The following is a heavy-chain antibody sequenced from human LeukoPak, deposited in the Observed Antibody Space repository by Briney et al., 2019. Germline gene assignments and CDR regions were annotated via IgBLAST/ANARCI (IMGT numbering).Heavy chain of an antibody. CDR3: AGRGVGIMSDAFDM. J-gene: IGHJ3*02. CDR2: IYPGDSDT. D-gene: IGHD3-16*01. CDR1: GYSFTTYW. Sequence: GESLKISCKGSGYSFTTYWVVWVRQMPGKGLEWMGSIYPGDSDTRYRPSFQGQVTISVDKSTTTAYLQWSSLKASDTAIYYCAGRGVGIMSDAFDMWGQGTMVLVSS. V-gene: IGHV5-51*01.